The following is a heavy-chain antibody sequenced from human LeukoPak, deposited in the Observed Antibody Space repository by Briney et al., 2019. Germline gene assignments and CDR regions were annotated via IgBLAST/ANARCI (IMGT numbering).Heavy chain of an antibody. Sequence: GGSPRLSCAASGFTFSSYSMNWVRQAPGKGLEWVSSISRTSNYIYYADSVKGRFTISRDNAKNSLYLQMNSLRAEDTAVYYCARVEESASFDPWGQGTLVTVSS. D-gene: IGHD3-3*01. J-gene: IGHJ5*02. V-gene: IGHV3-21*01. CDR3: ARVEESASFDP. CDR1: GFTFSSYS. CDR2: ISRTSNYI.